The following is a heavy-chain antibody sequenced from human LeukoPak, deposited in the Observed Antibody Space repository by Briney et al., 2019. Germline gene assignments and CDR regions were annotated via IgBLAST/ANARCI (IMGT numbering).Heavy chain of an antibody. V-gene: IGHV4-34*01. D-gene: IGHD3-10*01. CDR2: INYSGST. Sequence: PSETLSLTCAVYGGSFSDHYWKWIRQPPEKGLEWIGEINYSGSTNYNPSLKSRVTMSVDTSKSQFSLNLRSVTAADTAVYYCARRFGSGRGNYFDYWGQGTLVTVSS. CDR1: GGSFSDHY. CDR3: ARRFGSGRGNYFDY. J-gene: IGHJ4*02.